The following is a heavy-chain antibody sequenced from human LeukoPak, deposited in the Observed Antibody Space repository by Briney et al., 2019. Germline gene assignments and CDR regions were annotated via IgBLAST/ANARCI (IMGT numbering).Heavy chain of an antibody. V-gene: IGHV4-59*01. CDR3: ARTPRGYSGYDWDRPFGY. J-gene: IGHJ4*02. Sequence: PSETLSLTCTVSGGSISSYYWSWIRQPPGKGLEWIGYIYYSGSTNYNPSLKSRVTISVDTSKNQFSLKLSSVTAADTAVYYCARTPRGYSGYDWDRPFGYWGQGTLVTVSS. CDR1: GGSISSYY. D-gene: IGHD5-12*01. CDR2: IYYSGST.